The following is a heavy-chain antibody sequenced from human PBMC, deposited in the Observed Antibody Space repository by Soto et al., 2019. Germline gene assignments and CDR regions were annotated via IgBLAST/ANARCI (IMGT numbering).Heavy chain of an antibody. Sequence: EVQLVDSGGDLIQPGGSLRLSCGASGFTVSGNSLSWVRQAPGKGLEWVSYIYIDGSTYYADSVRGRFTLTRDNSKNTLYLQMNNLRGEDTAVYYCARDGGSGTAVAGIQYSSMDVWGQGTTVTVSS. CDR2: IYIDGST. D-gene: IGHD6-19*01. CDR1: GFTVSGNS. V-gene: IGHV3-53*01. CDR3: ARDGGSGTAVAGIQYSSMDV. J-gene: IGHJ6*02.